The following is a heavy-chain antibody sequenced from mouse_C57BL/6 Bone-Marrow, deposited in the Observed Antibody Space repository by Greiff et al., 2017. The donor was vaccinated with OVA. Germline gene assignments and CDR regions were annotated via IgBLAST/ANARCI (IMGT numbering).Heavy chain of an antibody. J-gene: IGHJ4*01. V-gene: IGHV5-4*01. Sequence: EVKLMESGGGLVKPGGSLKLSCAASGFTFSSYAMSWVRQTPEKRLEWVATISDGGSYTYYPDNVKGRFTISRDNAKNNLYLQMSHLKSEDTAMYYCARDPHLSWDYWGQGTSVTVSS. CDR3: ARDPHLSWDY. CDR1: GFTFSSYA. CDR2: ISDGGSYT.